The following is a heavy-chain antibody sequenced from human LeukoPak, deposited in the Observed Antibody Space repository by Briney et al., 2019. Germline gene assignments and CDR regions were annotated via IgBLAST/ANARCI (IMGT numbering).Heavy chain of an antibody. CDR3: ARDLDHTVTKGY. Sequence: GGSLRLSCAASGFTFSSYSMNWVRQAPGKGLEWVSSISSSSSYIYYADSVKGRFTISRDNAKNSLYLQMNSLRAGDTAVYYCARDLDHTVTKGYWGQGTLVTVSS. J-gene: IGHJ4*02. CDR1: GFTFSSYS. CDR2: ISSSSSYI. D-gene: IGHD4-17*01. V-gene: IGHV3-21*01.